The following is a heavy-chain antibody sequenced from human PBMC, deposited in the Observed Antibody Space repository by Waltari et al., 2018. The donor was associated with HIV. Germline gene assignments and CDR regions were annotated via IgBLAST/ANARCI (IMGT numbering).Heavy chain of an antibody. CDR3: ARDASYVKYDY. Sequence: EVQLVESGGGSVQPGGSLRLSCDASGFTFSQYTMHWARQAPGKGLEWSSYMNRVSSHIDYADSVKGRFTISRDNAKSSRYRQINSLRAEDTAVYFWARDASYVKYDYWGQGTLVTVSS. CDR1: GFTFSQYT. D-gene: IGHD2-8*01. V-gene: IGHV3-48*04. CDR2: MNRVSSHI. J-gene: IGHJ4*02.